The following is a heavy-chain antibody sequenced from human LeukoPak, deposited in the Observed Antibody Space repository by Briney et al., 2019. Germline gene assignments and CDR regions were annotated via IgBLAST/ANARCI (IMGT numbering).Heavy chain of an antibody. CDR2: ISGSGGST. J-gene: IGHJ4*02. CDR1: GFTFSSYA. D-gene: IGHD2-21*02. CDR3: ASEAYLPYCGGDCYPDY. Sequence: GGSLRLSCAASGFTFSSYAMSWVRQAPGKGLEWVSAISGSGGSTYYADSVKGRFTISRDNSKNTLYLQMNSLRAEDTAVYYCASEAYLPYCGGDCYPDYWGQGTLVTVSS. V-gene: IGHV3-23*01.